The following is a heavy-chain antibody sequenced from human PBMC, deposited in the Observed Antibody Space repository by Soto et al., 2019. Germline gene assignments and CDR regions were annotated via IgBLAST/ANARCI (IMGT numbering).Heavy chain of an antibody. CDR3: ERGHITSGGFQH. D-gene: IGHD1-26*01. Sequence: ASVKVSCKASGYTFTSYDINWVRQATGQGLEWMGWMNPNSGNTGYAQKFQGRVTMTRNTSISTAYMELSSLRSEDTAVYYCERGHITSGGFQHWGQGTLVTVSS. CDR2: MNPNSGNT. V-gene: IGHV1-8*01. J-gene: IGHJ1*01. CDR1: GYTFTSYD.